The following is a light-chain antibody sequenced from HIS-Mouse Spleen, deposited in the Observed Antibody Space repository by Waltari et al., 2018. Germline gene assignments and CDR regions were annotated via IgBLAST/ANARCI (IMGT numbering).Light chain of an antibody. V-gene: IGLV2-14*03. J-gene: IGLJ2*01. CDR3: SSYTSSSFNVV. CDR2: DVS. CDR1: SSDVGGYNY. Sequence: QPASVSGSPGQSIIISCTGTSSDVGGYNYVSWYQQHPGKAPKLMIYDVSNRPSGVSNRFSGSKSGNTASLTISGLQAEDEADYYCSSYTSSSFNVVFGGGTKLTVL.